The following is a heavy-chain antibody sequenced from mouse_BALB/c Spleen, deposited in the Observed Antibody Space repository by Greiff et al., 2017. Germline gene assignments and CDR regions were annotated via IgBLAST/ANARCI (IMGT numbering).Heavy chain of an antibody. J-gene: IGHJ3*01. Sequence: VNVVESGPGLVAPSQSLSITCTVSGFSLTSYGVHWVRQPPGKGLEWLGVIWAGGSTNYNSALMSRLSISKDNSKSQVFLKMNSLQTDDTAMYYCARDNYGNPAWFAYWGQGTLVTVSA. D-gene: IGHD2-1*01. V-gene: IGHV2-9*02. CDR3: ARDNYGNPAWFAY. CDR1: GFSLTSYG. CDR2: IWAGGST.